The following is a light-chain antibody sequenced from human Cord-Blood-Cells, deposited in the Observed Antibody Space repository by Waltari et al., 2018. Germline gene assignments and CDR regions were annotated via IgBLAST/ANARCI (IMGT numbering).Light chain of an antibody. CDR3: QQYNNWPLT. CDR2: GAS. Sequence: EIVMTQSPATLSVSPGERATLSCRASQSVSSNLAWYQQKPGQAPMLLIYGASTRATGIPARFSGSGSGTEFTLTISSLQSEDSAVYYCQQYNNWPLTFGGGTKVEIK. CDR1: QSVSSN. J-gene: IGKJ4*01. V-gene: IGKV3-15*01.